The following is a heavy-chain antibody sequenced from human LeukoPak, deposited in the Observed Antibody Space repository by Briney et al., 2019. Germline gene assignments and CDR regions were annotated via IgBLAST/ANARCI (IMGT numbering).Heavy chain of an antibody. CDR3: TRLGWNNWGEGNDY. J-gene: IGHJ4*02. D-gene: IGHD1/OR15-1a*01. CDR2: VNDSGST. Sequence: SETLSLTCTLCGGSISGYHWSCMRQPPGKGLEWIGYVNDSGSTNSNPSLKSRVTMSVDTSKNQFSLKLSSVTAADTAVYYCTRLGWNNWGEGNDYWGQGTLVTVSS. V-gene: IGHV4-59*08. CDR1: GGSISGYH.